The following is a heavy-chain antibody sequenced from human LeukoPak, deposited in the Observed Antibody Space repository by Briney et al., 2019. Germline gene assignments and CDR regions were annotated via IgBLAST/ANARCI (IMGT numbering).Heavy chain of an antibody. Sequence: GASVKVSCKASGGTFSSYAISWVRQAPGQGLEWMGGIIPIFGTANYAQKFQGRVTITADESTSTAHMELGSLRSEDTAVYYCARGLRYSERSYYYGMDVWGKGTTVTVSS. CDR2: IIPIFGTA. D-gene: IGHD3-9*01. CDR1: GGTFSSYA. V-gene: IGHV1-69*01. CDR3: ARGLRYSERSYYYGMDV. J-gene: IGHJ6*04.